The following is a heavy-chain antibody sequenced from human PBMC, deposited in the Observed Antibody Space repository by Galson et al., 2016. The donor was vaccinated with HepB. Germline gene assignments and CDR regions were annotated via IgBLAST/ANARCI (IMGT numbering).Heavy chain of an antibody. CDR3: ARADYDILNDSVDYYMDV. J-gene: IGHJ6*03. D-gene: IGHD3-9*01. CDR1: GGSISSGDYY. Sequence: TLSLTCTVSGGSISSGDYYWSWIRQHPGKGLEWIGYTHHTGSTYYNPSLKSRVTISVDKSKNQFSLRLSSVTAADTAVYYCARADYDILNDSVDYYMDVWGKGNTGTGS. CDR2: THHTGST. V-gene: IGHV4-31*03.